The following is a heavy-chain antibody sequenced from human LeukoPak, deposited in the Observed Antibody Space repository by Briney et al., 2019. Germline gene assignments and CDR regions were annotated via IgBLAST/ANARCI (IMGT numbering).Heavy chain of an antibody. J-gene: IGHJ3*02. D-gene: IGHD5-24*01. V-gene: IGHV5-51*01. CDR1: GYSFTTYW. Sequence: GESLKISRQGSGYSFTTYWIGWVRQMPGKGLEWMATIYPGDSQTRYSPSFQGQVTISADKTITTVYLQWSSLKASDTAMYYCARWPLQDTFDMWGQGTMVTVSS. CDR2: IYPGDSQT. CDR3: ARWPLQDTFDM.